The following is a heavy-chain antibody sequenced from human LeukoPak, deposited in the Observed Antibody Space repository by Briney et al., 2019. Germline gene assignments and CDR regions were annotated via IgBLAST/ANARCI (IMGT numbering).Heavy chain of an antibody. D-gene: IGHD2-15*01. Sequence: GGSLRLSCTSSGFSFSDYAMNWVRQAPGKGLEWVSCIRGNSGMRFYSDSVRGRFTISRDNSKNTVYLQMDSLRVDDTAVYFCAKDQEDRGYPSSFDFWGQGTLVTVSS. V-gene: IGHV3-23*01. CDR2: IRGNSGMR. CDR3: AKDQEDRGYPSSFDF. J-gene: IGHJ4*02. CDR1: GFSFSDYA.